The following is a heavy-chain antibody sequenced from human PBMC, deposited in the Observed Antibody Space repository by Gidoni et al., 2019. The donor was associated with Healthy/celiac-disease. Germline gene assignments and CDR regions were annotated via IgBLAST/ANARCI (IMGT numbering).Heavy chain of an antibody. CDR2: IYYSGST. D-gene: IGHD3-22*01. Sequence: QLQLQESGPGLVKPSETLSLTCTVSGGSISSSSYYWGWIRQPPGKGLEWIGSIYYSGSTYYNPSLKSRVTISVDTSKNQFSLKLSSVTAADTAVYYCARVPTYSSGYYYFDYWGQGTLVTVSS. CDR3: ARVPTYSSGYYYFDY. CDR1: GGSISSSSYY. J-gene: IGHJ4*02. V-gene: IGHV4-39*07.